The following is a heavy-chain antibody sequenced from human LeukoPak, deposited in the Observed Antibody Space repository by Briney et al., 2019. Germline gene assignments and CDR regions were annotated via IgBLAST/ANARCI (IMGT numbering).Heavy chain of an antibody. Sequence: PSETLSLTCTVSGVSVSSGSYYWSWIRQPPGKGLEWIGYIYDSGNTNYNPSLKSRVTISVDTSKNQFSLNLRSVTAADTAVYYCARDHYGYYDAFDIWGQGTMFTVSS. D-gene: IGHD1-26*01. CDR1: GVSVSSGSYY. CDR2: IYDSGNT. J-gene: IGHJ3*02. CDR3: ARDHYGYYDAFDI. V-gene: IGHV4-61*01.